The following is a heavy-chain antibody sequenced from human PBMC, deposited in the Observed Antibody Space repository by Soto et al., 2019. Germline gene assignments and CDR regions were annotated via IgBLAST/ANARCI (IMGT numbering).Heavy chain of an antibody. CDR1: GFTFSSYA. CDR2: ISGSGGST. D-gene: IGHD2-8*01. Sequence: EVQLLESGGGLVQPGGSLRLSCAASGFTFSSYAMSWVRQAPGKGLEWVSVISGSGGSTYYADSVKGRFTTSRDYLQNSLYLRMTSLRAEATAVSYCARRVSGGWFDPWGQGTLVNVA. J-gene: IGHJ5*02. V-gene: IGHV3-23*01. CDR3: ARRVSGGWFDP.